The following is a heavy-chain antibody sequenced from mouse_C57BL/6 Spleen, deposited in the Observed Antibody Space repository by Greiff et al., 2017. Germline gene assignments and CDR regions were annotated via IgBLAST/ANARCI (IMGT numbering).Heavy chain of an antibody. CDR1: GFTFSSYG. J-gene: IGHJ3*01. V-gene: IGHV5-6*01. Sequence: EVMLVESGGDLVKPGGSLKLSCAASGFTFSSYGMSWVRQTPDKRLEWVATISSGGSYTYYPDSVKGRFTISRDNAKNTLYLQMSSLKSEDTAMYYCARHEDDYDLFAYWGQGTLVTVSA. CDR3: ARHEDDYDLFAY. CDR2: ISSGGSYT. D-gene: IGHD2-4*01.